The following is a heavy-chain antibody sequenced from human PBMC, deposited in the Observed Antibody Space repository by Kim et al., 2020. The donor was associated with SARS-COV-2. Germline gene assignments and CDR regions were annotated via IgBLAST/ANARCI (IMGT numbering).Heavy chain of an antibody. D-gene: IGHD3-16*02. CDR2: ISGSGGST. CDR1: GFTFSSYA. V-gene: IGHV3-23*01. J-gene: IGHJ4*02. CDR3: AKTPGEGYDYVWGSYRYSEMGSYLDY. Sequence: GGSLRLSCAASGFTFSSYAMSWVRQAPGKGLEWVSAISGSGGSTYYADSVKGRFTISRDNSKNTLYLQMNSLRAEDTAVYYCAKTPGEGYDYVWGSYRYSEMGSYLDYWGQGTLVTVSS.